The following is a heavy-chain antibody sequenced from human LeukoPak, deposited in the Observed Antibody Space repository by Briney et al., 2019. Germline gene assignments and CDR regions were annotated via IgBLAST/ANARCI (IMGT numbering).Heavy chain of an antibody. CDR2: IYYSGST. V-gene: IGHV4-59*01. Sequence: PSETLSLTCTVSGGSISSYYWSWIRQPPGKGLEWIGYIYYSGSTNYNPSLKSRVTISVDTSRNQFSLKLSSVTAADTAVYYCARDQTTYYYGSGSPTKRYNWFDPWGQGTLVTVSS. D-gene: IGHD3-10*01. CDR3: ARDQTTYYYGSGSPTKRYNWFDP. J-gene: IGHJ5*02. CDR1: GGSISSYY.